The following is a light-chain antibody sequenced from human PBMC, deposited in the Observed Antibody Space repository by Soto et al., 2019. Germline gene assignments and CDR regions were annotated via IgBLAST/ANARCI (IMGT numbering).Light chain of an antibody. CDR2: DVS. CDR1: SSDVGGYNY. Sequence: QSALTQPASVSGSPGQSIAISCTGTSSDVGGYNYVSWYQQHPGKAPKLMVYDVSNRPSGVSNRFSGSKSGNTASLTISGLQAEDEAYYYCSSYTSSCTYVSGTGAKVTV. J-gene: IGLJ1*01. V-gene: IGLV2-14*01. CDR3: SSYTSSCTYV.